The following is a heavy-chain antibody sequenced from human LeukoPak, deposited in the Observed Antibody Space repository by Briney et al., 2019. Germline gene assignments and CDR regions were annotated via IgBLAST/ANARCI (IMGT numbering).Heavy chain of an antibody. CDR3: AREADSGYGSDY. CDR2: IYYSGST. Sequence: SETLSLTCTVSGGSISSGGYYWSWIRQPPGTGLEWIGYIYYSGSTNYNPSLKSRVTISVDTSKNQFSLKLSSVTAADTAVYYCAREADSGYGSDYWGQGTLVTVSS. D-gene: IGHD5-12*01. V-gene: IGHV4-61*08. CDR1: GGSISSGGYY. J-gene: IGHJ4*02.